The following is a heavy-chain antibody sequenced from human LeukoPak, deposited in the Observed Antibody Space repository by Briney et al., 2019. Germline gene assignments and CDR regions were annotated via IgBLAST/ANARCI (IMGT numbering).Heavy chain of an antibody. CDR2: ISAYNGNT. Sequence: ASVKVSCKASGYTFTSYGISWVRQAPGQGLEWMGWISAYNGNTNYAQKLQGRVTMTTDTSTSTAYMELRSLRSDDTAVYYCARGVAQRITMVRGVSEPFDYWGQGTLVTVSS. CDR3: ARGVAQRITMVRGVSEPFDY. V-gene: IGHV1-18*01. CDR1: GYTFTSYG. D-gene: IGHD3-10*01. J-gene: IGHJ4*02.